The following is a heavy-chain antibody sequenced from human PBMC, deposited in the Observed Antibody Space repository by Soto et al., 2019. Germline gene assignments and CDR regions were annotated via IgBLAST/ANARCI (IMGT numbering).Heavy chain of an antibody. CDR3: ASGHEAYKVRY. Sequence: QVQLQESGPGLVKPSQTLSLICIVSGGSISRGVDGSYWTWIRHHPGKGLEWIGYIYDTGTTYYNPYLNGRPFVSEDTAENHFALELTSVTAAYTAIYLWASGHEAYKVRYWGQGTLVTVSS. D-gene: IGHD1-1*01. V-gene: IGHV4-31*03. J-gene: IGHJ4*02. CDR2: IYDTGTT. CDR1: GGSISRGVDGSY.